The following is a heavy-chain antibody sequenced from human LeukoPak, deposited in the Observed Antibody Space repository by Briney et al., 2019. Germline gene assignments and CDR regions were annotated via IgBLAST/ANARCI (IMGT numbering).Heavy chain of an antibody. Sequence: GESLKISCKGSGYSFTSYWIAWVRQMPGKGLEWMGIIYPGDSDTRYSPSFQGQVTISADKSISTAYLQWGSLQASDTARYYCARHLPYSNNWYATDYWGQGTLVTVSS. CDR3: ARHLPYSNNWYATDY. D-gene: IGHD6-13*01. CDR2: IYPGDSDT. CDR1: GYSFTSYW. J-gene: IGHJ4*02. V-gene: IGHV5-51*01.